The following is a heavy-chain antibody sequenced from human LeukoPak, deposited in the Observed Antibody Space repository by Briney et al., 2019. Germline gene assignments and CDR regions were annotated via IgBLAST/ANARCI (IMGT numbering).Heavy chain of an antibody. J-gene: IGHJ3*02. Sequence: PGGSLRLSCAASGFTFDDYAMHWVRHAPGKGLEWVSGISWNSGSIGYADSVKGRFTISRDNAKNSLYLQMNSLRAEDTALYYCAKDLVGATASWNAFDIWGQGTMVTVSS. D-gene: IGHD1-26*01. CDR3: AKDLVGATASWNAFDI. CDR2: ISWNSGSI. V-gene: IGHV3-9*01. CDR1: GFTFDDYA.